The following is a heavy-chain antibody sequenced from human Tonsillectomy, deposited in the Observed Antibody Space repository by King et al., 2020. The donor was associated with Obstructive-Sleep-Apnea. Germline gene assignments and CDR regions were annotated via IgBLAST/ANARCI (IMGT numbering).Heavy chain of an antibody. CDR1: GFTFSTYW. D-gene: IGHD3-10*01. Sequence: VQLVESGGSLVQPGGSLRLSCAASGFTFSTYWMHWVRQAPGEGLVWVSRINPDGSSTNYAASVKGRFTISRDNAKNPLYLQMNSLRAEETAVYYCTRQFTGAPIDYWGQGTLVTVSS. J-gene: IGHJ4*02. CDR2: INPDGSST. CDR3: TRQFTGAPIDY. V-gene: IGHV3-74*01.